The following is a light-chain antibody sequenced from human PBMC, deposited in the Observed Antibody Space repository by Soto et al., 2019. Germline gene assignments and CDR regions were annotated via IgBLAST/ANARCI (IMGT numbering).Light chain of an antibody. CDR1: QHVSSN. V-gene: IGKV3-15*01. Sequence: EIVMTQSPATLSVSPGGSATLSCRASQHVSSNFAWYRQKPGQAPTLLIYRASTRATGIPARFSGSGSGTEFNLTISSLQSEDFPVYYCQQYDNWPYTFGQGTKLEIK. J-gene: IGKJ2*01. CDR2: RAS. CDR3: QQYDNWPYT.